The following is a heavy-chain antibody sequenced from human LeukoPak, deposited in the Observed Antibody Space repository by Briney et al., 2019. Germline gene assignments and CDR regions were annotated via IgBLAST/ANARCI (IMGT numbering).Heavy chain of an antibody. D-gene: IGHD2-2*01. CDR3: AKRVVPASYYFDY. V-gene: IGHV3-48*01. Sequence: GGSLRLSCAASGFIFYNYNVNWVRQAPGRGLEWVSYISSSSSTIYYADSVRGRFTISRDNAKNSLYLQMNSLRAEDTAVYYCAKRVVPASYYFDYWGQGTLVTVSS. CDR2: ISSSSSTI. J-gene: IGHJ4*02. CDR1: GFIFYNYN.